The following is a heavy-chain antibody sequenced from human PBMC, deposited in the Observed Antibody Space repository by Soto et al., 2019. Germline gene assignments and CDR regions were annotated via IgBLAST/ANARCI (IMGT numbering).Heavy chain of an antibody. CDR1: GFTFTSSA. J-gene: IGHJ6*02. V-gene: IGHV1-58*01. CDR2: IVVGSGNT. Sequence: ASVKVSCKASGFTFTSSAVQWVRQARGQRLEWIGWIVVGSGNTNYAQKFRERVTITRDMSTSTAYMELSSLRSEDTAVYYCAAEMTVTPSGGVWGQGTTVTVSS. CDR3: AAEMTVTPSGGV. D-gene: IGHD4-4*01.